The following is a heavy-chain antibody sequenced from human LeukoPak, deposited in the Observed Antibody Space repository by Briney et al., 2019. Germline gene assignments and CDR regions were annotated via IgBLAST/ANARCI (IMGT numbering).Heavy chain of an antibody. D-gene: IGHD1-1*01. J-gene: IGHJ5*02. CDR3: ARHQKGDAAQRWFDL. CDR2: ISPILGTA. CDR1: RGTFTSYA. Sequence: GASVQVSCKASRGTFTSYAISWVRQAPGPGLEWTGSISPILGTANYAQKLQGRVTMTTDTSTRTAHMELRSLRCDDPAVYYFARHQKGDAAQRWFDLWGQGPLVTVPS. V-gene: IGHV1-69*04.